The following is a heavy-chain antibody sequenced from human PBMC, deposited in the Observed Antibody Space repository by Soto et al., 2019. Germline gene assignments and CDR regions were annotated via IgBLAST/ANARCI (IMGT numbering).Heavy chain of an antibody. J-gene: IGHJ6*03. V-gene: IGHV4-34*01. Sequence: QVQLQQWGAGLLKPSETLSLTCAVYGGSFSGYYWSWIRQPPGKGLEWLGEINHSGSTNYNPSLKSRVTISVDTSKNQFSLKLSSVTAADTAVYYCARDQGIAARRDYYYYMGVWGKGTTVTVSS. D-gene: IGHD6-6*01. CDR3: ARDQGIAARRDYYYYMGV. CDR2: INHSGST. CDR1: GGSFSGYY.